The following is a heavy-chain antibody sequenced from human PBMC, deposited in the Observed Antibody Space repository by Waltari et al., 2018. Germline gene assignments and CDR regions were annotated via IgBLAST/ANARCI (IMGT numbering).Heavy chain of an antibody. CDR3: AGSGGNGDHDR. CDR1: GDSMNNYY. V-gene: IGHV4-59*01. D-gene: IGHD4-17*01. Sequence: QVQLQESGPGLVKPSETLSLTCTVSGDSMNNYYWTWIRQSPGKGLEWIGDIYYSGSTNYNPSLESRVTISIKPSKNQFALKLSSVTAADTAVYYCAGSGGNGDHDRWGQGTQVTVSS. J-gene: IGHJ5*02. CDR2: IYYSGST.